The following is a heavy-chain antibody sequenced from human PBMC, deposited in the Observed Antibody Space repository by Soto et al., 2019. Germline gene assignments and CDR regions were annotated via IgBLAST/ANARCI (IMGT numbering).Heavy chain of an antibody. J-gene: IGHJ4*02. V-gene: IGHV3-30*03. CDR3: AIASRVRRDLTSFFDY. Sequence: QVQLVESGGDVVQPGKSLRLSCAASGFTFSNYGMHWVRQAPGKGLEWLAVISYDGGNKDYADSVKGRFSISRDNSDNTLYHQRSGLRAEDTALYYCAIASRVRRDLTSFFDYWGQGALVTVSS. CDR2: ISYDGGNK. CDR1: GFTFSNYG. D-gene: IGHD6-25*01.